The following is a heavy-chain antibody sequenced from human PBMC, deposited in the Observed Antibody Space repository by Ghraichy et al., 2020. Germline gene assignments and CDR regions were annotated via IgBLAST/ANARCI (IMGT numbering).Heavy chain of an antibody. CDR2: ISWNSGSI. D-gene: IGHD2-15*01. V-gene: IGHV3-9*01. CDR3: AKLSCSGGSCYSDY. J-gene: IGHJ4*02. CDR1: GFTFDDYA. Sequence: GGSLRLSCAASGFTFDDYAMHWVRQAPGKGLEWVSGISWNSGSIGYADSVKGRFTISRDNAKNSLYLQMNSLRAEDTALYYCAKLSCSGGSCYSDYWGQGTLVTVSS.